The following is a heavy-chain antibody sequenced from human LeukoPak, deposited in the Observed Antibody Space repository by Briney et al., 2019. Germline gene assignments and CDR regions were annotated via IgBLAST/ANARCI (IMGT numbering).Heavy chain of an antibody. V-gene: IGHV4-61*01. J-gene: IGHJ3*02. CDR1: GGSVSSGSYY. Sequence: KPSETLSLTCTVSGGSVSSGSYYWSWIRQPPGKGLEWIGYIYYSGSTNYNPSLKGRVTISVDTSKNQFSLKLSSVTAADTAVYYCARADSGYDHDAFDIWGQGTMVTVSS. D-gene: IGHD5-12*01. CDR3: ARADSGYDHDAFDI. CDR2: IYYSGST.